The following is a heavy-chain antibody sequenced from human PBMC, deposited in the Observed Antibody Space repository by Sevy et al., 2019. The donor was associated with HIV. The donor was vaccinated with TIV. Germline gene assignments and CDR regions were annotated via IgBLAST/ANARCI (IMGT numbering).Heavy chain of an antibody. V-gene: IGHV3-48*03. CDR2: ITNSGSSI. CDR1: GFTFSSYE. CDR3: ARDLPPSATTVAHFDY. D-gene: IGHD4-17*01. J-gene: IGHJ4*02. Sequence: VGSLRLSCTASGFTFSSYEMNWVRQAPGKGLEWVSYITNSGSSIYYSDSVRGRFTVSRDNAKNSLYLQMKSLRAEDTAVYYCARDLPPSATTVAHFDYWGRGTLVTVSS.